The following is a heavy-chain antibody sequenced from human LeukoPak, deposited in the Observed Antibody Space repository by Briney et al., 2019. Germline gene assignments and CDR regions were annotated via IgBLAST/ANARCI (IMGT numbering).Heavy chain of an antibody. V-gene: IGHV1-2*02. CDR2: INPNSGGT. CDR3: ARDGCSSTSCYTFEAWFDP. CDR1: GYTFTGYY. D-gene: IGHD2-2*02. J-gene: IGHJ5*02. Sequence: ASVKVSCKASGYTFTGYYMHWVRQAPGQGLEWMGWINPNSGGTNYAQKFQGRVNMTRDTSISTAYMELSRLRSDDTAVYYCARDGCSSTSCYTFEAWFDPWGQGTLVTVSS.